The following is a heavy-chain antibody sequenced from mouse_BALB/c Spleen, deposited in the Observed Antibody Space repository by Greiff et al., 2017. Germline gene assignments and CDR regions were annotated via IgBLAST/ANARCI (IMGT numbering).Heavy chain of an antibody. J-gene: IGHJ4*01. V-gene: IGHV1S135*01. D-gene: IGHD2-3*01. CDR2: IDPYNGGT. CDR1: GYAFTSYN. CDR3: ARSDGYSYYYAMDY. Sequence: EVKLQESGPELVKPGASVKVSCKASGYAFTSYNMYWVKQSHGKSLEWIGYIDPYNGGTSYNQKFKGKATLTVDKSSSTAYMHLNSLTSEDSAVYYCARSDGYSYYYAMDYWGQGTSVTVSS.